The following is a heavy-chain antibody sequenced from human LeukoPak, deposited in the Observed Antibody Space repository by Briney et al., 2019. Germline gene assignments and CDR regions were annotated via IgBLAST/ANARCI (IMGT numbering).Heavy chain of an antibody. Sequence: PSETLSLTCSVSGYSFTSGHYWGWIRQPPGKGLEWIANIYHTGSAHYNPSLKSRVTISVDTSTNQFSLKLSYVTAADTAVYYCARYCTSTTCILRGFDYWGQGTLVTVSS. CDR1: GYSFTSGHY. V-gene: IGHV4-38-2*01. J-gene: IGHJ4*02. D-gene: IGHD2-2*01. CDR2: IYHTGSA. CDR3: ARYCTSTTCILRGFDY.